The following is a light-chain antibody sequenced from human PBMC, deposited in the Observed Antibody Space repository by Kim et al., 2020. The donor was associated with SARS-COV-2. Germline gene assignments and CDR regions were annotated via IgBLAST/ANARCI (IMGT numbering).Light chain of an antibody. CDR3: CSYAGSYTWV. CDR1: SSDVGYFDF. J-gene: IGLJ3*02. CDR2: DVR. V-gene: IGLV2-11*03. Sequence: GQSCTISCTGTSSDVGYFDFVSWYQQFPGKAPKLMIYDVRERPSGVPDRFSGSKSGNTASLTISGLQADDEADYYCCSYAGSYTWVFGGGTKLTVL.